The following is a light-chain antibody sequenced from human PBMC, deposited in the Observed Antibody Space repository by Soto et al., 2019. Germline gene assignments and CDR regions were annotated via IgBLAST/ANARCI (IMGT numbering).Light chain of an antibody. Sequence: EIFMTQSPATLSVSLWEGATLSWRASQSVSSKLAWYQQKPGQAPRLLIYGASSRATGFPARFSGSRSGTDFTLTIRSLEPEDFAVYYCQQRVNWSWTFGQGTKVDIK. CDR1: QSVSSK. CDR2: GAS. J-gene: IGKJ1*01. V-gene: IGKV3-11*01. CDR3: QQRVNWSWT.